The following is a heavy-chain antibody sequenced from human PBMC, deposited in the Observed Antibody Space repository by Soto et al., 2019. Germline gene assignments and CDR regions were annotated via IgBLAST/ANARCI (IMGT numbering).Heavy chain of an antibody. CDR1: GYFFNDFN. D-gene: IGHD6-13*01. J-gene: IGHJ3*02. V-gene: IGHV1-2*02. CDR3: ARVLGYASSWWRHSAFDI. CDR2: INPNSGGT. Sequence: ASVKVSCKAAGYFFNDFNIHWVRQAPGQGLEWVGKINPNSGGTTFAQWFQGRVTMTRDTPSYTAYMELSRLTSDDTAVYYCARVLGYASSWWRHSAFDIWGQGTMVTVSS.